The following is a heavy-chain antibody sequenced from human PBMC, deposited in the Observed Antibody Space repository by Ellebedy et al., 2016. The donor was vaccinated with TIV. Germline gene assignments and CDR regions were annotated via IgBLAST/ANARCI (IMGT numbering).Heavy chain of an antibody. CDR3: ARHSTVTTIGT. CDR2: IYYRGLT. J-gene: IGHJ5*02. V-gene: IGHV4-39*01. Sequence: MPSETLSLTCVVSGVSIGDTRYYWAWIRQSPGKGLEWIGSIYYRGLTYESPSFKSRATISVDTSKNQFSLKLSSVTAADTAIFYCARHSTVTTIGTWGQGALVTVSS. CDR1: GVSIGDTRYY. D-gene: IGHD4-17*01.